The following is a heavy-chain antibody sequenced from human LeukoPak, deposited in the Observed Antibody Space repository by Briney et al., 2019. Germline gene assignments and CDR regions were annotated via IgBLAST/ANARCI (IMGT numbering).Heavy chain of an antibody. Sequence: GGSLRLSCIASGFSFSGYAMSWVRQAPGKGLEWVSAISGGGDAAYYADSVKGRFTISRDNSKNTLYLQMNSLRAEDTAVYYCPRKYGSSGYFDYWGRGTLVTVSS. D-gene: IGHD3-22*01. CDR1: GFSFSGYA. V-gene: IGHV3-23*01. CDR3: PRKYGSSGYFDY. CDR2: ISGGGDAA. J-gene: IGHJ4*02.